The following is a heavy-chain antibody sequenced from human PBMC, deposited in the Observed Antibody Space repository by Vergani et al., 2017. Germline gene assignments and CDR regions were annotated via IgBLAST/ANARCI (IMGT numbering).Heavy chain of an antibody. V-gene: IGHV3-66*02. Sequence: VQLQESGPGLVKPSETLSLTCTVSGGSISSYYWSWIRQPAGKGLEWVSIIYSDGSTYYADSEKGRFTISRDNSKNMVYIQMNSLRPEDTAVYYCVKGKGTFENWGQGTLVTVSS. CDR2: IYSDGST. CDR3: VKGKGTFEN. J-gene: IGHJ4*02. D-gene: IGHD1-7*01. CDR1: GGSISSYY.